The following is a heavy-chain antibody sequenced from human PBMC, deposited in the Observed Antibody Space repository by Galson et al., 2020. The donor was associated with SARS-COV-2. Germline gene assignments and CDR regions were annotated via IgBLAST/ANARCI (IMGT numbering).Heavy chain of an antibody. Sequence: GGSLRLSCAASGFIVSSNFMTWVRQAPGRGLEWVSVIYSGGSTFYADAVKGRFTISRDDSKNTVYLQMNRLRVEDTAVYYCARERMPGTSYNYFDYWGQGTLVTVSS. D-gene: IGHD3-10*01. CDR1: GFIVSSNF. J-gene: IGHJ4*02. V-gene: IGHV3-53*01. CDR2: IYSGGST. CDR3: ARERMPGTSYNYFDY.